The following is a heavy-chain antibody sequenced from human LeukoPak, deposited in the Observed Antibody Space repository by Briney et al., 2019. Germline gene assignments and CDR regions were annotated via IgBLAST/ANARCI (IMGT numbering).Heavy chain of an antibody. CDR2: ISSSSNYI. D-gene: IGHD6-13*01. J-gene: IGHJ4*03. V-gene: IGHV3-21*01. Sequence: GSLRLSCAASGFTFSSYSMNWVRQAPGKGLEWVSSISSSSNYIYYAVSVKGHTTISRDNAKNSLYLQMNSLRAEDTAVYYCTRDRSTYSSSWYLDYWGHRTLVTVSS. CDR3: TRDRSTYSSSWYLDY. CDR1: GFTFSSYS.